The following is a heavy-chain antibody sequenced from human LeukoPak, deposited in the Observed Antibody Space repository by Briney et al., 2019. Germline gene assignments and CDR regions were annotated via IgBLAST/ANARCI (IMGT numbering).Heavy chain of an antibody. CDR2: IYYSGST. CDR3: ARVSSSWYQDWYFDL. V-gene: IGHV4-39*07. CDR1: GGSISSSSYY. J-gene: IGHJ2*01. Sequence: SETLSLTCTVSGGSISSSSYYWGWIRQPPGTGLEWIGSIYYSGSTYYNPSLKSRVTISVDTSKNQFSLKLSSVTAADTAVYYCARVSSSWYQDWYFDLWGRGTLVTASS. D-gene: IGHD6-13*01.